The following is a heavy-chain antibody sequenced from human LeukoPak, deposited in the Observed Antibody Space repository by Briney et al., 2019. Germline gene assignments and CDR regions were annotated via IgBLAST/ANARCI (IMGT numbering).Heavy chain of an antibody. CDR2: IYYSGST. CDR3: ARVPTTMVRGVTKTYYYYGMDV. V-gene: IGHV4-59*13. J-gene: IGHJ6*02. Sequence: SETLSLTCIVSGGSISSYYWSWIRQSPGKGLEWIGDIYYSGSTNYNPSLKSRVTISVDTSKNQFSLKLSSVTAADTAVYYCARVPTTMVRGVTKTYYYYGMDVWGQGTTVTVSS. D-gene: IGHD3-10*01. CDR1: GGSISSYY.